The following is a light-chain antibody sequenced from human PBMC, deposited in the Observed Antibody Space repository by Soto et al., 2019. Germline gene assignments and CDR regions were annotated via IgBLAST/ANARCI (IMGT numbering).Light chain of an antibody. J-gene: IGLJ1*01. V-gene: IGLV1-44*01. CDR1: SSSIGANR. Sequence: QSVLTQPPSVSGTPGQRVTISCSGSSSSIGANRVSWYQQVPRTAPKLLIYGDDRRPSGVPDRFSGSKSGTSASLAISGLQSEDEAEYYCASWDDSLDVFVFGTGTKVTVL. CDR2: GDD. CDR3: ASWDDSLDVFV.